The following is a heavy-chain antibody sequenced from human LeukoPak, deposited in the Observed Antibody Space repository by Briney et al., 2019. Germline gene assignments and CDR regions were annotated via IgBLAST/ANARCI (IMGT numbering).Heavy chain of an antibody. CDR1: GYSISTAYY. D-gene: IGHD3-10*01. J-gene: IGHJ6*03. V-gene: IGHV4-38-2*02. Sequence: SETLSLTCTVSGYSISTAYYWGWIRQPPGKGLESIGSIHHSGSTYYNPSLKSRVTISVDTSKDQFSLKLRSVTAADTAVYYCARVGPYYYGSGSLYYYYYMDVWGKGTTVTISS. CDR3: ARVGPYYYGSGSLYYYYYMDV. CDR2: IHHSGST.